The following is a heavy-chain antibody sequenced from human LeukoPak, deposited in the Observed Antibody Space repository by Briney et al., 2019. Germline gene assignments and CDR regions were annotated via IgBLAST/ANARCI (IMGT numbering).Heavy chain of an antibody. J-gene: IGHJ4*02. Sequence: ASVKVSCKAPGYTFTSYYMHWVRQAPGQGLEWMGLIITSAGSTTYAQNFQGRVTLTRDTSTSTVYMEMSSLRSEDTAVYYCARVEGLTATVTDWGQGTLVTVSS. CDR1: GYTFTSYY. CDR2: IITSAGST. V-gene: IGHV1-46*01. CDR3: ARVEGLTATVTD. D-gene: IGHD5-18*01.